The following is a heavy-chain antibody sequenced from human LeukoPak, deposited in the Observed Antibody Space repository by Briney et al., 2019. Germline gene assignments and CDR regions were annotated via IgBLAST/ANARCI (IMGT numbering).Heavy chain of an antibody. V-gene: IGHV3-53*01. CDR2: IYSGGTT. CDR3: ARDPRTTGKSNYGMDV. J-gene: IGHJ6*02. Sequence: PGGSLRLSCAASGITVSSNYMSWVRQPPGKGLEWVSIIYSGGTTYYADSVQGRFTISRDNSKNTVYLQMSSLRVEDTAVYYCARDPRTTGKSNYGMDVWGQGTTVTVSS. D-gene: IGHD4-17*01. CDR1: GITVSSNY.